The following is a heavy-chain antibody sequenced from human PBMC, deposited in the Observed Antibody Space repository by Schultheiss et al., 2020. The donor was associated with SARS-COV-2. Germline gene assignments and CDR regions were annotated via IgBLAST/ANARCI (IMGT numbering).Heavy chain of an antibody. V-gene: IGHV4-4*07. CDR2: IYTSGST. CDR1: GGSISSYY. Sequence: SETLSLTCTVSGGSISSYYWSWIRQPAGKGLEWIGRIYTSGSTNYNPSLKSRVTMSVDTSKNQFSLKLSSVTAADTAVYYCARGGFRYSRSTTQIDYWGQGTLVTVSS. J-gene: IGHJ4*02. CDR3: ARGGFRYSRSTTQIDY. D-gene: IGHD5-18*01.